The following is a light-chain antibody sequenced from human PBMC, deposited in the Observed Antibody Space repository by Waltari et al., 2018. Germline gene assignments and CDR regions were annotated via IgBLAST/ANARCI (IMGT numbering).Light chain of an antibody. V-gene: IGKV1-39*01. Sequence: DIQMTQSPSSLSASVGDTVAITCRASQNIRNYLNWYQQKPGQAPKLLIYAASSLQSGVALRVSGSGTGTDFTLTISRLQPEDFATYYCQQGLITPPITCGQGTRLDIK. CDR1: QNIRNY. CDR3: QQGLITPPIT. J-gene: IGKJ5*01. CDR2: AAS.